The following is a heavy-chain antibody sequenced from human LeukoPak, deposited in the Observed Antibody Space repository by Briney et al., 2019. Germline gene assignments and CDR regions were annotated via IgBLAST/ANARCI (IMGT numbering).Heavy chain of an antibody. CDR1: GGSISSSSYY. Sequence: SETLSLTCTVSGGSISSSSYYWGWIRQPPGKGLEWIGSIYYSGSTYYNPSLKSPVTISVDTSKSQFSLKLSSVTAADTAVYYCARHGRGWELLRRYFDYWGQGTLVTVSS. J-gene: IGHJ4*02. V-gene: IGHV4-39*01. CDR3: ARHGRGWELLRRYFDY. D-gene: IGHD1-26*01. CDR2: IYYSGST.